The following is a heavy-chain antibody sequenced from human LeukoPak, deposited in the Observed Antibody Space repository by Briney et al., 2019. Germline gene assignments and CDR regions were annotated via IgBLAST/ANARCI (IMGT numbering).Heavy chain of an antibody. CDR3: ASPRVYSWNYAAFDY. D-gene: IGHD1-7*01. Sequence: ASVKVSCKASGGTFSSYAISWVRQAPGQGLEWMGGIIPIFGTANYAQKFQGRVTITADESTSTAYMELSSLRSEDTAVYYCASPRVYSWNYAAFDYWGQGTLVTVSS. CDR2: IIPIFGTA. V-gene: IGHV1-69*01. J-gene: IGHJ4*02. CDR1: GGTFSSYA.